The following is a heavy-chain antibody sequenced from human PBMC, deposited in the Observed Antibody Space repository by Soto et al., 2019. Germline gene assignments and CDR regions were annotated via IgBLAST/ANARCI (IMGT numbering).Heavy chain of an antibody. V-gene: IGHV1-8*01. J-gene: IGHJ6*02. CDR1: GYTFTSYD. CDR3: ARDAMAYRGGDCYPSYNYYYGMDV. CDR2: MNPNSGNT. Sequence: GASVKVSCKXSGYTFTSYDINWVRQATGQGLEWMGWMNPNSGNTGYAQKFQGRVTMTRNTSISTAYMELSSLRSEDTAVYYCARDAMAYRGGDCYPSYNYYYGMDVWGQGTTVTVSS. D-gene: IGHD2-21*02.